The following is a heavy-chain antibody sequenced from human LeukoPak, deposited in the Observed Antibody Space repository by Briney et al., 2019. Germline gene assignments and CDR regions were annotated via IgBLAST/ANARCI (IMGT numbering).Heavy chain of an antibody. J-gene: IGHJ4*02. Sequence: SETLSLTCTVSGGSISSGDYYWSWIRQPPGKGLEWIGYIYYSGSTYYNPSLKSRVTISVDTSKNQFSLKLSSVTAADTAVYYCATESGYYDYVWGSYRYYFDYWGQGTLVTVSS. CDR1: GGSISSGDYY. V-gene: IGHV4-30-4*08. CDR3: ATESGYYDYVWGSYRYYFDY. CDR2: IYYSGST. D-gene: IGHD3-16*02.